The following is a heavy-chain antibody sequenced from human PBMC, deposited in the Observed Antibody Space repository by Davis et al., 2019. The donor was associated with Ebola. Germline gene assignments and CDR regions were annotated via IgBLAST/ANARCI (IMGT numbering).Heavy chain of an antibody. V-gene: IGHV1-8*01. CDR2: MNPNSGNT. CDR1: GYTFTSYA. CDR3: ARDSRGDNN. J-gene: IGHJ4*02. Sequence: ASVKVSCKASGYTFTSYAINWVRHATGQGLEWMGWMNPNSGNTGYAQKFKGRVTMTRNTSISTAYMELSSLRSEDTAVYYCARDSRGDNNWGQGTLVTVSS. D-gene: IGHD6-19*01.